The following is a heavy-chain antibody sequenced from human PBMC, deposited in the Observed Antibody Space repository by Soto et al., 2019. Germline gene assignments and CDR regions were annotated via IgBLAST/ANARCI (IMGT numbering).Heavy chain of an antibody. Sequence: SETLSLTCTVSGGSISSSSYYWGWIRQPPGKGLEWIGSIYYSGSTYYNPSLKSRVTISVDTSKNQFSLKLSSVTAADTAVYYCAAGDYGDFDPWGQGTLVTVSS. D-gene: IGHD4-17*01. CDR2: IYYSGST. CDR1: GGSISSSSYY. J-gene: IGHJ5*02. V-gene: IGHV4-39*01. CDR3: AAGDYGDFDP.